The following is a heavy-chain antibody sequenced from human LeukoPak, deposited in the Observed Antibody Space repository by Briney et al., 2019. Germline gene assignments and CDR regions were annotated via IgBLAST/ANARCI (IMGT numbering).Heavy chain of an antibody. CDR1: GFMFSTYW. CDR3: TRDHRDTYGQDY. CDR2: IKQDGSET. V-gene: IGHV3-7*01. J-gene: IGHJ4*02. D-gene: IGHD3-10*01. Sequence: PGGALRLSCAASGFMFSTYWMSWVRQAPGKGLEGVANIKQDGSETYYVDSVKGRFTISRDNANKSLYLQMNNLRVEDTAIYYCTRDHRDTYGQDYWGQGTLVTVSS.